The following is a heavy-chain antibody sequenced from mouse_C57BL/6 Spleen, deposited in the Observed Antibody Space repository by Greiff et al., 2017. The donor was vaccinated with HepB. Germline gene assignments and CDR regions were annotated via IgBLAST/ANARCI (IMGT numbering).Heavy chain of an antibody. CDR2: IYPGDGDT. CDR1: GYAFSSYW. V-gene: IGHV1-80*01. J-gene: IGHJ2*01. CDR3: ARQGYYDPEGYFDY. Sequence: VQLQQSGAELVKPGASVKISCKASGYAFSSYWMNWVKQRPGKGLEWIGQIYPGDGDTNYNGKFKGKATLTADKSSSTAYMQLSSLTSEDSAVYFCARQGYYDPEGYFDYWGQGTTLTVSS. D-gene: IGHD2-4*01.